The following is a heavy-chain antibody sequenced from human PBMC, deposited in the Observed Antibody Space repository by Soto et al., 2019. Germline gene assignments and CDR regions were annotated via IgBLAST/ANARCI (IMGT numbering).Heavy chain of an antibody. J-gene: IGHJ4*02. V-gene: IGHV3-11*06. Sequence: RLSCAASGFTSSDHYMSWIRQAPGKGLEWIGYSSNSGSFTRYADSVKGRFSISRDNAKNSLFLQINSLRGDDTAIYYCVRSGDNYNLLDYWGQGPPVTVSP. CDR2: SSNSGSFT. D-gene: IGHD1-1*01. CDR1: GFTSSDHY. CDR3: VRSGDNYNLLDY.